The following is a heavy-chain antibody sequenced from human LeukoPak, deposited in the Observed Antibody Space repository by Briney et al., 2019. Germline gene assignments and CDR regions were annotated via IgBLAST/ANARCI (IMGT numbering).Heavy chain of an antibody. D-gene: IGHD6-19*01. Sequence: ASVKVSCKASGYTFTGYDINWVRQATGQGLEWMGWMNPNSGNTGYAQKFQGRVTMTRNTSISTAYMELSSLRSEDTAVYYCARGIAVAGSYYFDYWGQGTLVTVSS. V-gene: IGHV1-8*01. CDR1: GYTFTGYD. J-gene: IGHJ4*02. CDR3: ARGIAVAGSYYFDY. CDR2: MNPNSGNT.